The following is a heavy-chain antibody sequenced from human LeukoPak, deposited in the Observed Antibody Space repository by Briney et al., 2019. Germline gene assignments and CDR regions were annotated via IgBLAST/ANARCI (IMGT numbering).Heavy chain of an antibody. CDR2: IKSKTDGGTT. D-gene: IGHD6-13*01. Sequence: PGGSLRLSCVASGFTFSNAWMSWVRQAPGKGLEWVGRIKSKTDGGTTDYAAPVKGRFTISRDDSKNTLYLQMNSLKTEDTAVYYCTTEPYSSSWKYYFDYWGQGTLVTVSS. J-gene: IGHJ4*02. CDR3: TTEPYSSSWKYYFDY. V-gene: IGHV3-15*01. CDR1: GFTFSNAW.